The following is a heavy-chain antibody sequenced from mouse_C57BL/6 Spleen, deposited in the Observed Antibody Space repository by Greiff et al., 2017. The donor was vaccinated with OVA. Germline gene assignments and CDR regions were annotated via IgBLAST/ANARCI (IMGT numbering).Heavy chain of an antibody. CDR3: ARGGNGYHQGYFDY. Sequence: VKLQQSGAELVKPGASVKISCKASGYAFSSYWMNWVKQRPGKGLEWIGQIYPGDGDTNYNGKFKGKATLTADKSSSTAYMQLSSLTSEDSAVYFCARGGNGYHQGYFDYWGQGTTLTVSS. D-gene: IGHD2-2*01. CDR1: GYAFSSYW. CDR2: IYPGDGDT. V-gene: IGHV1-80*01. J-gene: IGHJ2*01.